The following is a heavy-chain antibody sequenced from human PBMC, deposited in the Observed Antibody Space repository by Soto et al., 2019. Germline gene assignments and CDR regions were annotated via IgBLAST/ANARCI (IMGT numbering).Heavy chain of an antibody. Sequence: EVQLLESGGGVTQPGGSLRLSCAASGFTFRIYAMSWVRQAPGKGLEWVSTISGNGGTSYADFVRGRFTISRDNSKNTRYLQMNSLRAEDTAVYYCAKDAPGSGWLSDYWGQGTRVTVSS. CDR1: GFTFRIYA. CDR2: ISGNGGT. V-gene: IGHV3-23*01. J-gene: IGHJ4*02. CDR3: AKDAPGSGWLSDY. D-gene: IGHD3-22*01.